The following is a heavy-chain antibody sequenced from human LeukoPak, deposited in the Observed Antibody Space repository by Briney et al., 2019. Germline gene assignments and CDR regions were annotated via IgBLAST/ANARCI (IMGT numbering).Heavy chain of an antibody. Sequence: GGSLRLSCAASGFTFSSYWMHWVRQAPGKGLVWVSRINSDGSRTSYADSVKGRFTISRDNAKNTLYLQMNSLRAEDTAVYYCARDGAGTGFYFDYWGQGTLVTVSS. CDR3: ARDGAGTGFYFDY. J-gene: IGHJ4*02. V-gene: IGHV3-74*01. CDR2: INSDGSRT. D-gene: IGHD3/OR15-3a*01. CDR1: GFTFSSYW.